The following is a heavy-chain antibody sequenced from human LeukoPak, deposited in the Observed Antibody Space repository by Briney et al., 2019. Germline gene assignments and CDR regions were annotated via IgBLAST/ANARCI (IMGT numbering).Heavy chain of an antibody. CDR3: AKVRQVGYYGSGSYSHYFDC. V-gene: IGHV3-23*01. D-gene: IGHD3-10*01. CDR1: GFTFSSYA. Sequence: PGGSLRLSCAASGFTFSSYAMSWVRQAPGKGLEWVSAISGSGGSTYYAGSVKGRFTISRDNSKNTLYLQMNSLRAEDTAVYYCAKVRQVGYYGSGSYSHYFDCWGQGTLVTVSS. J-gene: IGHJ4*02. CDR2: ISGSGGST.